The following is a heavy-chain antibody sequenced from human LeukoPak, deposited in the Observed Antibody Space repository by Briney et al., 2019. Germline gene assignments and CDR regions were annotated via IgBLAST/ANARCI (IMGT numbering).Heavy chain of an antibody. CDR3: ARTHCEGDCFSAIRY. D-gene: IGHD2-21*02. J-gene: IGHJ4*02. Sequence: SETLSLTCTVSGDSLRKSTFYWVWIRQPPGKGLEWIGSIYYGGGADYNPSLQSRVTISVDTSKNEFSLKVRSVTAADTAVYFCARTHCEGDCFSAIRYWGREPRSPSPQ. CDR2: IYYGGGA. CDR1: GDSLRKSTFY. V-gene: IGHV4-39*07.